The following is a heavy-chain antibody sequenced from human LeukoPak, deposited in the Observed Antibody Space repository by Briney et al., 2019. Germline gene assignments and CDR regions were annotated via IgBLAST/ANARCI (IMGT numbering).Heavy chain of an antibody. CDR2: IYYSGST. CDR1: GGSISSYY. Sequence: SETLSLTCSVSGGSISSYYWSWIRQPPGKGLEWIGNIYYSGSTNDNPSLKTRVTISVDTSKNQFSLQLSSVTAADTAVYYCARANSNNDAFDIWGRGTLVTVSS. J-gene: IGHJ3*02. D-gene: IGHD1/OR15-1a*01. CDR3: ARANSNNDAFDI. V-gene: IGHV4-59*01.